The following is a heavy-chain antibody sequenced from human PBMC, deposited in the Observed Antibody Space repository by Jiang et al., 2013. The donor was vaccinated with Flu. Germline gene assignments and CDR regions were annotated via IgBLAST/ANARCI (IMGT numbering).Heavy chain of an antibody. CDR2: IYYSGST. Sequence: LLKPSETLSLTCTVSGGSISSSSYYWGWIRQPPGKGLEWIGSIYYSGSTYYNPSLKSRVTISVDTSKNQFSLKLSSVTAADTAVYYCARQSPKNWFDPWGQGTLVTVSS. J-gene: IGHJ5*02. CDR1: GGSISSSSYY. V-gene: IGHV4-39*01. CDR3: ARQSPKNWFDP.